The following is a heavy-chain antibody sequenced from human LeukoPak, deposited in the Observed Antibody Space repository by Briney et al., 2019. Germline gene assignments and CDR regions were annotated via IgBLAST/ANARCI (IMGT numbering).Heavy chain of an antibody. J-gene: IGHJ4*02. CDR1: GGSFSGYY. D-gene: IGHD2-15*01. Sequence: SETLSLTCAVYGGSFSGYYWSWIRQPPGKGLEWIGEINHSGSTNYNPSLKSRVIISVDTSKNQFSLKLSSVTAADTAVYYCARGGGPIVGYCSGGSCYPIYQRPGYYFDYCGQRTLVTVSS. V-gene: IGHV4-34*01. CDR3: ARGGGPIVGYCSGGSCYPIYQRPGYYFDY. CDR2: INHSGST.